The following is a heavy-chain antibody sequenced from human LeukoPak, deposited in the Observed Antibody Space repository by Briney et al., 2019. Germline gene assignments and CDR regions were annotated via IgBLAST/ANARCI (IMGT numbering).Heavy chain of an antibody. D-gene: IGHD3-22*01. CDR1: GGSISSYY. CDR2: IYTSGST. Sequence: SETLSLTCTVSGGSISSYYWSWIRQPPGKGLGWIGYIYTSGSTNYNPSLKSRVTISVDTSKNQFSLKLSSVTAADTAVYYCARTTYDSSGYGYYYMDVWGKGTTVTVSS. V-gene: IGHV4-4*09. CDR3: ARTTYDSSGYGYYYMDV. J-gene: IGHJ6*03.